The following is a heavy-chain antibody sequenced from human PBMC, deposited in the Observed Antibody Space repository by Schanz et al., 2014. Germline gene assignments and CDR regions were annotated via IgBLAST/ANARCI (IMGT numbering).Heavy chain of an antibody. CDR1: GGSISSGVW. V-gene: IGHV4-4*02. CDR3: TRSTLWSYDV. CDR2: IFHSGTT. D-gene: IGHD2-21*01. Sequence: QVQLQESGPGLVKPSGTLSLTCVVSGGSISSGVWWTWARQSPGKGLGGIGEIFHSGTTNYNPSRDSRVTISVDKSKNQFSLILSSMTAADTAVYYCTRSTLWSYDVWGRGTMVIVSS. J-gene: IGHJ3*01.